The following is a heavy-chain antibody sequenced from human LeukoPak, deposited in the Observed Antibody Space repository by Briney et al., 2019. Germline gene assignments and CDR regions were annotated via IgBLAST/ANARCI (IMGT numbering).Heavy chain of an antibody. CDR2: IFYSGST. Sequence: SETLSLTCTVSGGSISTSNYYWGWIRQPPGKGLEWIGNIFYSGSTYYGPSLRSRVTISLDTSRNQFSLKLNSVTAADTAVYYCARGYSSSWYSVYFDYWGQGTLVTVSS. J-gene: IGHJ4*02. D-gene: IGHD6-13*01. CDR1: GGSISTSNYY. CDR3: ARGYSSSWYSVYFDY. V-gene: IGHV4-39*07.